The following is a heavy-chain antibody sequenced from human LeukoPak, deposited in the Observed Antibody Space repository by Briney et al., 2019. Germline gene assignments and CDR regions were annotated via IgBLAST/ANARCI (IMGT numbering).Heavy chain of an antibody. D-gene: IGHD2-15*01. Sequence: SGTLSLTCTVSGGSISSYYWSWIRQPPGKGLEWIGSINHSGSTYYNPSLKSRVTVSVDTSKNQVSLRLSSVTAADTAVYYCARVCSSGRCLDYWGQGTLVTVSS. J-gene: IGHJ4*02. CDR3: ARVCSSGRCLDY. CDR2: INHSGST. CDR1: GGSISSYY. V-gene: IGHV4-38-2*02.